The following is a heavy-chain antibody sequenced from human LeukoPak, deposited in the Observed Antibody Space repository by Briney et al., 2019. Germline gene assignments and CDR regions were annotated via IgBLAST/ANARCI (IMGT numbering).Heavy chain of an antibody. Sequence: SETLSLTCAVYGGSFSGYYWSWIRQPPGKGLEWIGGINHSGSTNYNPSLKSRVTISVDTSKNQFSLKLSSVTAADTAVYYCARGGGYCSSTSCSGWFDPWGQGTLVTVSS. D-gene: IGHD2-2*01. J-gene: IGHJ5*02. V-gene: IGHV4-34*01. CDR3: ARGGGYCSSTSCSGWFDP. CDR2: INHSGST. CDR1: GGSFSGYY.